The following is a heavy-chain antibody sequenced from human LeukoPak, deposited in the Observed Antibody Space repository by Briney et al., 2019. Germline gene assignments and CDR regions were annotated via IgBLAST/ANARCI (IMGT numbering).Heavy chain of an antibody. Sequence: GGSLRLSCAASGFTFSSYWMSWVRQAPGKGLEWVANIKQDGSEKYYVDSVKGRFTISRDNAKNSLYLQMNSLRAEDTAVYYCARINDLRSYYYYYGMDVWGQGTTVTVSS. CDR2: IKQDGSEK. V-gene: IGHV3-7*01. J-gene: IGHJ6*02. CDR3: ARINDLRSYYYYYGMDV. CDR1: GFTFSSYW. D-gene: IGHD1-1*01.